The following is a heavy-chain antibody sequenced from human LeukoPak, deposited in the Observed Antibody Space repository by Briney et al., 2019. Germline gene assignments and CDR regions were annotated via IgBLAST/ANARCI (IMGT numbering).Heavy chain of an antibody. CDR3: ARGGNWNDRSPWFDP. CDR2: IGTAGDT. V-gene: IGHV3-13*01. D-gene: IGHD1-20*01. Sequence: PGGSLRLSCAASGFTFSSYDMHWVRQATGKGLEWVSAIGTAGDTYYPGSVKGRFTISRENAKNSLYLQMNSLRAGDTAVYYCARGGNWNDRSPWFDPWGQGTLVTVSS. J-gene: IGHJ5*02. CDR1: GFTFSSYD.